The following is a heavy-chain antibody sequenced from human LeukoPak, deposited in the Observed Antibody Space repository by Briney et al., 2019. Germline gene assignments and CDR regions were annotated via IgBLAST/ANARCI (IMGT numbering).Heavy chain of an antibody. J-gene: IGHJ5*02. V-gene: IGHV3-53*01. CDR2: IYSGGST. D-gene: IGHD2-15*01. Sequence: GGSLRLSCAASGITVSDNYMTWVRQAPGMGLEWVSVIYSGGSTYYADSVKGRFTVSRDNSKNTVYLQMNSLRAEDTAVYYCARGSGWFDPWGQGALVTVSS. CDR1: GITVSDNY. CDR3: ARGSGWFDP.